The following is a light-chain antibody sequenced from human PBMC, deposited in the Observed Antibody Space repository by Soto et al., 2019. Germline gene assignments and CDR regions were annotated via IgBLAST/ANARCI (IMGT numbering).Light chain of an antibody. CDR1: QSVSSY. CDR2: DAS. V-gene: IGKV3-11*01. J-gene: IGKJ5*01. CDR3: QHRSIWPA. Sequence: EIVLTQSPATLSLSPGERATLSCRASQSVSSYLAWYQQKPGQAPRLLISDASNRATGIPARFSGSRSGTDFTLTISSLEPEDFAVYYCQHRSIWPAFGQGTRLDIK.